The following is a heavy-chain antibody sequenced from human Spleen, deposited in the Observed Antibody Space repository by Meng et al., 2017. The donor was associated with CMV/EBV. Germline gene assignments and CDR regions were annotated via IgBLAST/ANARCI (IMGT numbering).Heavy chain of an antibody. CDR3: AKDERKYQLLFGWFDP. D-gene: IGHD2-2*01. J-gene: IGHJ5*02. CDR1: GFSFSSYW. V-gene: IGHV3-9*01. CDR2: ISWNSGSI. Sequence: LSLTCAASGFSFSSYWMHWVRQAPGKGLEWVSGISWNSGSIGYADSVKGRFTISRDNAKNSLYLQMNSLRAEDTALYYCAKDERKYQLLFGWFDPWGQGTLVTVSS.